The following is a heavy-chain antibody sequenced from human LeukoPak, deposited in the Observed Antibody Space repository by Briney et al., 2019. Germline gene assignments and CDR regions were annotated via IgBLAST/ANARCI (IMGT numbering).Heavy chain of an antibody. J-gene: IGHJ4*02. D-gene: IGHD2-15*01. V-gene: IGHV3-23*01. CDR2: ISGSGGST. CDR1: GFTFSSYA. CDR3: ATDCSGGSCWKPIDY. Sequence: GGSLRLSCAASGFTFSSYAMSWVRQAPGKGLEWVSAISGSGGSTYYADSVKGRFTISRDNSKNTLYLQMNSLRAEDTAVYYCATDCSGGSCWKPIDYWGQGTLVTVSS.